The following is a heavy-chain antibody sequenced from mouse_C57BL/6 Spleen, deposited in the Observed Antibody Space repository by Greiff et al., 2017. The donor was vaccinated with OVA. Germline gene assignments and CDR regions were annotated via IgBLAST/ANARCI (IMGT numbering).Heavy chain of an antibody. D-gene: IGHD4-1*02. CDR1: GFTFSSYA. CDR2: ISDGGIYT. Sequence: EVHLVESGGGLVKPGGSLKLSCAASGFTFSSYAMSWVRQTPEKRLEWVATISDGGIYTYYPDTVKGRFTISRDNAKNNMYLQKSHLKSEDTAMYYCARDRQLGRDWYFDVWGTGTTVTVSS. CDR3: ARDRQLGRDWYFDV. V-gene: IGHV5-4*01. J-gene: IGHJ1*03.